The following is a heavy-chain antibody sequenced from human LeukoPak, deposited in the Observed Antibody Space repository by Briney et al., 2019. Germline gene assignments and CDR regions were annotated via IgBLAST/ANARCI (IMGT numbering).Heavy chain of an antibody. CDR3: ARGPITTRSHFDY. Sequence: ASVKVSCKASGGTFSSYAISWVRQAPGQGLEWMGGIIPIFGTANYAQKFQGRVTITADESTSTAYMELSSLRSEDTAVYNCARGPITTRSHFDYWGQGTLVTVSS. CDR2: IIPIFGTA. CDR1: GGTFSSYA. D-gene: IGHD3-22*01. J-gene: IGHJ4*02. V-gene: IGHV1-69*01.